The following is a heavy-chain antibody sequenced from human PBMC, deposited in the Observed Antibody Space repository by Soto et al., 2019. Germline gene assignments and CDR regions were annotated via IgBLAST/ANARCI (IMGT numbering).Heavy chain of an antibody. CDR2: ISYDGSNK. CDR3: ARDGRVGDTGMDV. Sequence: QVQLVESGGGVVQPGRSLRLSCAASGFTFSSYAMHWVRQAPGKGLEWVAVISYDGSNKYYADSVKGRFTISRDNSKNPLYLQMNSLRAEDTAVYYCARDGRVGDTGMDVWGQGTTVTVSS. J-gene: IGHJ6*02. V-gene: IGHV3-30-3*01. D-gene: IGHD3-16*01. CDR1: GFTFSSYA.